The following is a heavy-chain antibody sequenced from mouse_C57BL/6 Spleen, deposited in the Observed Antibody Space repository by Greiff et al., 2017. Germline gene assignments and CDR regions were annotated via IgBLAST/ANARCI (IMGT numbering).Heavy chain of an antibody. CDR2: IYPSDSET. V-gene: IGHV1-61*01. Sequence: QVPVKQSGAELVRPGSSVKLSCKASGYTFTSYWMDWVKQRPGQGLEWIGNIYPSDSETHYNQKFKDKDTLTVDKSSSTAYMQLSSLTSEDSAVYYCAVITTVVGLDYWGQGTTLTVSS. D-gene: IGHD1-1*01. CDR3: AVITTVVGLDY. CDR1: GYTFTSYW. J-gene: IGHJ2*01.